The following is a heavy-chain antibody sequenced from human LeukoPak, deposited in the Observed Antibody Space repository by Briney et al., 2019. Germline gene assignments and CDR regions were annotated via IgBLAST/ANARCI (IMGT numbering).Heavy chain of an antibody. CDR2: MNPNNGNT. D-gene: IGHD6-13*01. CDR3: ARGVYPGIAAAGY. CDR1: GYTFTSYD. V-gene: IGHV1-8*01. Sequence: ASVKVSCKASGYTFTSYDIHWVRPATGQGLEWMGWMNPNNGNTGYAQKFQGRVTMTRNTSISTAYMELSSLRSEDTAVYYCARGVYPGIAAAGYWGQGTLVTVSS. J-gene: IGHJ1*01.